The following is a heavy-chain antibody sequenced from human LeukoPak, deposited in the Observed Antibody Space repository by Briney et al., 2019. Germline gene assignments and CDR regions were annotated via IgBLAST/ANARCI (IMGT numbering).Heavy chain of an antibody. J-gene: IGHJ3*02. CDR3: ARFLRGATNALEI. D-gene: IGHD1-26*01. CDR1: GGSFSGYY. Sequence: SETLSLTCAVYGGSFSGYYWSWIRQPPGKGLEWVAYMSYNDGATYNPSLKSRVTMSLDTSRNQFSLKLISVTAADTAVYYCARFLRGATNALEIWGQGTMVTVSS. CDR2: MSYNDGA. V-gene: IGHV4-59*13.